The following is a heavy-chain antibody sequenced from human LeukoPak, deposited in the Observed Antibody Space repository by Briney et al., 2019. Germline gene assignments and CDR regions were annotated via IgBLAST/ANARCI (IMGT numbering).Heavy chain of an antibody. Sequence: SETLSLTCTVSGCSISSSSYYWGWIRQPSGKGLEWIGSIFYSGSTYYNPSLKSRVTISADTSKNQFSLMLSSVTAADTAIYYCARDSSDYYFDYWGQGALVTVSS. J-gene: IGHJ4*02. CDR2: IFYSGST. CDR1: GCSISSSSYY. V-gene: IGHV4-39*01. D-gene: IGHD3-22*01. CDR3: ARDSSDYYFDY.